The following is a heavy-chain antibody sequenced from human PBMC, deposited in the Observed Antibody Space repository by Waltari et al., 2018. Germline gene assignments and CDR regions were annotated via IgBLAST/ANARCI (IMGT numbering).Heavy chain of an antibody. CDR3: AGDSDYDCWSGSTLYGMDV. CDR2: INPSGGST. CDR1: GYTFTSYY. V-gene: IGHV1-46*01. J-gene: IGHJ6*02. D-gene: IGHD3-3*01. Sequence: QVQLVQSGAEVKKPGASVKVSCKASGYTFTSYYMHWVRQAPGQGLEWMGIINPSGGSTSYAQKFQGRVTMTRDTSTSTVYMELGSLGSEDTAVYYCAGDSDYDCWSGSTLYGMDVWGQGTTVTVSS.